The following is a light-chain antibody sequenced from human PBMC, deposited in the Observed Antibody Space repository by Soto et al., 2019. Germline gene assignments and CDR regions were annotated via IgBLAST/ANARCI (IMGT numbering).Light chain of an antibody. Sequence: IMLKQYAATVSVYPSARVTLSCRASQSVRTNLAWYPVTPGQAPRLLIYDASSRAYGVPARFSGSGSGTDLPLTISSLEPEDFALYDCQPRNSWPPITVRQGTR. CDR2: DAS. J-gene: IGKJ5*01. V-gene: IGKV3-11*01. CDR1: QSVRTN. CDR3: QPRNSWPPIT.